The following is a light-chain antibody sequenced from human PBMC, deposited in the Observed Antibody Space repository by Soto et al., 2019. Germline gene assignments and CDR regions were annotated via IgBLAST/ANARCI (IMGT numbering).Light chain of an antibody. J-gene: IGKJ4*01. Sequence: IVLTQSPATLSFSPGEIATLSCRSSQSVSSYLAWYQQKPGQAPRLLIYDASNRATGIPARFSGSGSGTDFTLTISSLEPEDFAVYYCQQRSNWPPLTFGGGTKVDIK. CDR1: QSVSSY. CDR2: DAS. CDR3: QQRSNWPPLT. V-gene: IGKV3-11*01.